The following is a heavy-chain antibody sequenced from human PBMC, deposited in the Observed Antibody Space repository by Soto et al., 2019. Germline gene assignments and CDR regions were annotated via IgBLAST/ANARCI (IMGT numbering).Heavy chain of an antibody. CDR3: ARGGVYSGSKGRFDY. Sequence: QVQLQESGPGLVKPSQTLSLTCTVSGGSISSGGYYWSWIRQHPGKGLEWIGYIYYSGRTYYNPSLKNRVTISVDTSQNQFSLKLSSVTAADTAVYYCARGGVYSGSKGRFDYWGQGTLVTVSS. J-gene: IGHJ4*02. V-gene: IGHV4-31*03. CDR2: IYYSGRT. CDR1: GGSISSGGYY. D-gene: IGHD5-12*01.